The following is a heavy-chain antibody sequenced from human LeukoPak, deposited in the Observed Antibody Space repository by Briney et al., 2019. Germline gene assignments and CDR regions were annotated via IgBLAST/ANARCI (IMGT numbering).Heavy chain of an antibody. Sequence: PSETLSLTCAVSGYSISSGYYWGWIRQPPGKGLEWIGSIYHSGSTYYNPSLKSRVTISVDSSKNQLSLKLSSVTAADTAVYYCARHSDVWFGELLANFDYWGQGTLVTVSS. CDR2: IYHSGST. CDR3: ARHSDVWFGELLANFDY. D-gene: IGHD3-10*01. V-gene: IGHV4-38-2*01. CDR1: GYSISSGYY. J-gene: IGHJ4*02.